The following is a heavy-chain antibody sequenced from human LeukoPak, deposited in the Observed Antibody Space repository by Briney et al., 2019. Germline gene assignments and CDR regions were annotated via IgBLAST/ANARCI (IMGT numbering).Heavy chain of an antibody. CDR2: INPSGGST. CDR1: GYTFTSYY. V-gene: IGHV1-46*01. CDR3: ARAGGSSEWLPSGNFDY. Sequence: ASVKVSCKASGYTFTSYYMHWVRQAPGQGLEWMGIINPSGGSTSYAQKFQGRVTMTRDTSTSTVYMELSSLRSEDTAVYYCARAGGSSEWLPSGNFDYWGQGTLVTVSS. D-gene: IGHD2-15*01. J-gene: IGHJ4*02.